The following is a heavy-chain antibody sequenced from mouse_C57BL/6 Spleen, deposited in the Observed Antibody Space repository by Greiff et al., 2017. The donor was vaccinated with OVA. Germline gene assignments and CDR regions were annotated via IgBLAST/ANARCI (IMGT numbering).Heavy chain of an antibody. CDR1: GYTFTDSE. J-gene: IGHJ2*01. CDR3: TRAPVYYDYDERRR. V-gene: IGHV1-15*01. CDR2: IYPETGGT. Sequence: VPLQQSGAELVRPGASVTLSCKASGYTFTDSEMHWVKQTPVHFLAWICAIYPETGGTAYNQPFKGKAILTADKSSSTAYMELRSLTSEDSAVYDGTRAPVYYDYDERRRWGQGTTLKVSS. D-gene: IGHD2-4*01.